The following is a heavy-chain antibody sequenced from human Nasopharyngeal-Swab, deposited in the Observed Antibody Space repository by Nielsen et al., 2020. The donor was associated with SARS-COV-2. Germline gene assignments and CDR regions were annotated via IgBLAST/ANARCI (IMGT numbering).Heavy chain of an antibody. D-gene: IGHD3-22*01. J-gene: IGHJ4*02. V-gene: IGHV1-2*04. CDR1: GYTFTSYY. Sequence: SVKVSCKASGYTFTSYYMHWVRQAPGQGLEWMGWINPNSGGTNYAQKFQGWVTMTRDTSISTAYMELSRLRSDDTAVYYCARQSDSSGYYHPFDYWGQGTLVTVSS. CDR2: INPNSGGT. CDR3: ARQSDSSGYYHPFDY.